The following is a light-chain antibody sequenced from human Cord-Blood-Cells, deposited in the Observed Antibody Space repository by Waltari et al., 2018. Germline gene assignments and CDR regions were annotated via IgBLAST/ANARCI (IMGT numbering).Light chain of an antibody. CDR2: RNN. Sequence: QSVLTQPPSASGTPGQRVTISCSGSSSNLGSHYVYWYQQLPGTAPKLLIYRNNQRPSGVPDRCSGSKSGTSASLAISGLRSEDEADYYCAAWDDSLSGWVFGGGTKLTVL. CDR3: AAWDDSLSGWV. CDR1: SSNLGSHY. V-gene: IGLV1-47*01. J-gene: IGLJ3*02.